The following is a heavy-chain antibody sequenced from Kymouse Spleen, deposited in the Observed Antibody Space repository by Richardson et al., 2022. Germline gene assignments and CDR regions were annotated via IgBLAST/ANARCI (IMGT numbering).Heavy chain of an antibody. CDR1: GGSFSGYY. CDR2: INHSGST. D-gene: IGHD6-6*01. J-gene: IGHJ4*02. CDR3: ARGRIAARDYFDY. V-gene: IGHV4-34*01. Sequence: QVQLQQWGAGLLKPSETLSLTCAVYGGSFSGYYWSWIRQPPGKGLEWIGEINHSGSTNYNPSLKSRVTISVDTSKNQFSLKLSSVTAADTAVYYCARGRIAARDYFDYWGQGTLVTVSS.